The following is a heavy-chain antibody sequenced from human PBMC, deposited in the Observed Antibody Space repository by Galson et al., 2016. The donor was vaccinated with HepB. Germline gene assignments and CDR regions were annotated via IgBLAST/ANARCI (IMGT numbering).Heavy chain of an antibody. CDR3: ARGGQWLVRSPGQIYAMDV. V-gene: IGHV1-69*13. Sequence: SVKVSCKASGVTFSNYAINWVRQAPGQGLEWMGGFIPIFHTPIYAQKFQGRITITADESTSTSYVELRSLKSGDTALYYCARGGQWLVRSPGQIYAMDVWGQGTLVTVSS. D-gene: IGHD6-19*01. J-gene: IGHJ4*02. CDR1: GVTFSNYA. CDR2: FIPIFHTP.